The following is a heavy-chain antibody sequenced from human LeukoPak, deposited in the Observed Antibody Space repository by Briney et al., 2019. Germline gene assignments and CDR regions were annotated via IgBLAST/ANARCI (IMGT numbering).Heavy chain of an antibody. D-gene: IGHD3-22*01. J-gene: IGHJ6*03. CDR3: ARTNYYDSSGCRYYYYYYYMDV. CDR2: IYYSGST. Sequence: PSETLSLTCTVSGGSISSHYWSWIRQPPGKGLEWIGYIYYSGSTNYNPSLESRVTISVDTSKNQFSLKLSSVTAADTAVYYCARTNYYDSSGCRYYYYYYYMDVWGKGTTVTVSS. CDR1: GGSISSHY. V-gene: IGHV4-59*11.